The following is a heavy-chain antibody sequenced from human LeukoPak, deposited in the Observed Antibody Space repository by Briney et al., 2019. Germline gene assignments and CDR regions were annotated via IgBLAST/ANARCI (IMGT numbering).Heavy chain of an antibody. CDR2: INHSGST. D-gene: IGHD3-3*01. CDR1: GGSFSGYY. V-gene: IGHV4-34*01. J-gene: IGHJ3*02. CDR3: ARVTIFGVVPFDI. Sequence: KPSETLSLTCAVYGGSFSGYYWSWIRQPPGKGLEWIGEINHSGSTNYNPSLKSRVTISVDTSKNQFSLKLSSVTAADTAMYYCARVTIFGVVPFDIWGQGTMVTVSS.